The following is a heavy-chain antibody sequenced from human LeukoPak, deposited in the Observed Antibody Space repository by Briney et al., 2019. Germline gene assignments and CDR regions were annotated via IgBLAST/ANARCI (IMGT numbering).Heavy chain of an antibody. D-gene: IGHD3-9*01. CDR3: ARVGILTGYYRYFDY. Sequence: SETLSLTCAVYGGSFSGYYWSWIRQPPGKGLEWIGEINHSGSTNYNPSPKSRVTISVDTSKNQFSLKLSSVTAADTAVYYCARVGILTGYYRYFDYWGQGTLVTVSS. CDR2: INHSGST. J-gene: IGHJ4*02. CDR1: GGSFSGYY. V-gene: IGHV4-34*01.